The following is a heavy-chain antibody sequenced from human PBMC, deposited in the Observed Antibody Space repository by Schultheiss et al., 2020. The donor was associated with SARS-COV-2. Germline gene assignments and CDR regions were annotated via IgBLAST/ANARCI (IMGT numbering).Heavy chain of an antibody. V-gene: IGHV3-23*01. CDR3: AKGLRRTIAAAPDTGFDP. D-gene: IGHD6-13*01. Sequence: GGSLRLSCAASGFTFSSYAMSWVRQAPGKGLEWVSAISGSGGSTYYADSVKGRFTISRDNSKNTLYLQMNSLRAEDTAVYYCAKGLRRTIAAAPDTGFDPWGQGTLVTVSS. J-gene: IGHJ5*02. CDR1: GFTFSSYA. CDR2: ISGSGGST.